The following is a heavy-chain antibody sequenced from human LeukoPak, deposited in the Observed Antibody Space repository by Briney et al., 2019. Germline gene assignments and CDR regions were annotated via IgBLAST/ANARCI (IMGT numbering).Heavy chain of an antibody. CDR3: ARRWGNIVGVTYEY. D-gene: IGHD3-16*01. CDR1: GSSITSGSHY. Sequence: PSETLSLTCTISGSSITSGSHYWGWIRQPPGKSLEWIGDIYYTGSTYYSPSLRSRVTMSVHTSENQFSLRLNSVTAVDTAVYYCARRWGNIVGVTYEYWGQGTLVTVSS. CDR2: IYYTGST. J-gene: IGHJ4*02. V-gene: IGHV4-39*01.